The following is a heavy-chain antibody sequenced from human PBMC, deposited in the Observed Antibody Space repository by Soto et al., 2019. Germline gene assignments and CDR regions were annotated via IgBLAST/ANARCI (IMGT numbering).Heavy chain of an antibody. J-gene: IGHJ6*02. CDR1: GFTFSSYA. CDR3: VKGDATVTPNYYYYGMDV. Sequence: PGGSLRLSCSASGFTFSSYAMHWVRQAPGKGLEYVSAISSNGGSTYYADSVKGRFTISRDNSKNTLYLQMSSLRAEDTAVYYCVKGDATVTPNYYYYGMDVWGQGTTVTVSS. D-gene: IGHD4-17*01. CDR2: ISSNGGST. V-gene: IGHV3-64D*06.